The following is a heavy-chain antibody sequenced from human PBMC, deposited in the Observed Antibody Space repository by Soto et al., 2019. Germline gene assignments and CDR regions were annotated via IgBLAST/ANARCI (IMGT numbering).Heavy chain of an antibody. CDR1: GFTFSSYG. Sequence: QVQLVESGGGVVQPGRSLRLSCAASGFTFSSYGMHWVRQAPGKGLEWVAFISYDGSSKYYADSVKGRFTISRDNSKNTLYLQMNSLRAEDTAVYYCAKGGDYASIYDMDVWGQGTTVTVSS. V-gene: IGHV3-30*18. J-gene: IGHJ6*02. CDR3: AKGGDYASIYDMDV. CDR2: ISYDGSSK. D-gene: IGHD4-17*01.